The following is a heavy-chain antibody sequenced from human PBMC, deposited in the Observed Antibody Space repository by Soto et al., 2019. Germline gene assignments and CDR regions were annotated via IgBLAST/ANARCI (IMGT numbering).Heavy chain of an antibody. CDR2: IKHDGTGK. Sequence: EVQLVESGGGLVQPGGSLRLSCAASGFTFPSYWMSWVRQAPGKGLEWVANIKHDGTGKYYVDSVKGRFTVSRDNAKSLLYLQMNRRRAEDTAVYFCARASAAAHFDYWGQGTLVTVSS. V-gene: IGHV3-7*04. J-gene: IGHJ4*02. CDR3: ARASAAAHFDY. D-gene: IGHD2-2*01. CDR1: GFTFPSYW.